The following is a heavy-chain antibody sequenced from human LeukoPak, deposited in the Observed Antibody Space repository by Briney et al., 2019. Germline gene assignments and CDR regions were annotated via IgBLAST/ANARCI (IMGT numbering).Heavy chain of an antibody. Sequence: SETLSLTCTVSGGSFSSSDYYWGWIRQPPGKGLEWIGSIYYGGTTYYNPSLKSRVTISVDTSKKQFSLKLRSVTAADTAVYYCARHEWGITNAFDIWGQGTMVTVSS. J-gene: IGHJ3*02. D-gene: IGHD1-14*01. CDR3: ARHEWGITNAFDI. V-gene: IGHV4-39*01. CDR1: GGSFSSSDYY. CDR2: IYYGGTT.